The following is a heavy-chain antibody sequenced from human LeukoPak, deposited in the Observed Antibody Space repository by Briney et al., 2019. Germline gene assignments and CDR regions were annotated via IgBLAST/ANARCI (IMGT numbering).Heavy chain of an antibody. V-gene: IGHV1-69*13. D-gene: IGHD2-2*01. J-gene: IGHJ4*02. CDR2: IIPIFGTT. CDR3: ARDYCSSTSCYFDY. Sequence: GASVKVSCKASGYTFTSYDINWVRQAPGQGLQWMGGIIPIFGTTNYAQRFQGRVTITADESTSTAYMELSSLRSEDTAVYYCARDYCSSTSCYFDYWGQGTLVTVSS. CDR1: GYTFTSYD.